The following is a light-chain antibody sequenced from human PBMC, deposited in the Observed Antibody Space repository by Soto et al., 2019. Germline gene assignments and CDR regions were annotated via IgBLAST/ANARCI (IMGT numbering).Light chain of an antibody. V-gene: IGKV3D-11*01. CDR3: QQRSNWPSLT. CDR2: YAS. Sequence: EIVLTQSPATLSLSPGQRASLSCRASQGVSSYLAWYQQKPGQAPRLLIYYASNRATGIPARFSGSGPGTDFTLTISSLEPQDFAVYYCQQRSNWPSLTFGGGTKVDIK. CDR1: QGVSSY. J-gene: IGKJ4*01.